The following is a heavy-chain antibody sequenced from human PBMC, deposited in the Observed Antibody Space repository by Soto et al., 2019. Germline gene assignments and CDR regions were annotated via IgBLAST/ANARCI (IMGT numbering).Heavy chain of an antibody. CDR2: VHFSGSA. D-gene: IGHD6-19*01. CDR3: ANSPYAVADIHY. V-gene: IGHV4-39*01. Sequence: QPQLQESGPGLVKPSETLSTTCTVSSDSISTSNCYCAWIRQPPGKGLEWLWSVHFSGSAYYNPSLNSRVTIFVDTSKNQFSLMLSSVLAADTAVYHYANSPYAVADIHYWGQGTLVVVSS. J-gene: IGHJ4*02. CDR1: SDSISTSNCY.